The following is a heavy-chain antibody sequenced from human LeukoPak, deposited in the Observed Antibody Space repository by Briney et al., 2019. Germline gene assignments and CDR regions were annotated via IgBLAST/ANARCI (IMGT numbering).Heavy chain of an antibody. CDR3: ARGLWDSSGWYYSDY. J-gene: IGHJ4*02. D-gene: IGHD6-19*01. V-gene: IGHV4-34*01. CDR2: INHSGST. Sequence: SETLSLTCAVYGGSFSGYYWSWIRQPPGKGLEWIGEINHSGSTNYNPSLKSRVTISVDTSKNQFSLKLSSVTAADTAVYYCARGLWDSSGWYYSDYWGQGTLVTVSS. CDR1: GGSFSGYY.